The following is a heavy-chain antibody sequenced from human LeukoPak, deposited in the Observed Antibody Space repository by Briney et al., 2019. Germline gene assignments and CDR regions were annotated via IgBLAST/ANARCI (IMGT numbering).Heavy chain of an antibody. CDR3: ARQIAVAGEWAFDI. CDR1: GGSISSYY. Sequence: NPSETLSLTCTVSGGSISSYYWSWIRQPPGKGLEWIGYIYYSGSTNYNPSLKSRVTISVDTSKNQFSLKLSSVTAADTAVYYCARQIAVAGEWAFDIWGQGTMVTVSS. CDR2: IYYSGST. D-gene: IGHD6-19*01. J-gene: IGHJ3*02. V-gene: IGHV4-59*01.